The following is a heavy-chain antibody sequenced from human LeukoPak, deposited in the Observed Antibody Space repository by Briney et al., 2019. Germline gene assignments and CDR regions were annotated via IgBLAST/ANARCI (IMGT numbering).Heavy chain of an antibody. CDR1: GFTFSSYG. V-gene: IGHV3-33*01. D-gene: IGHD3-10*01. Sequence: GGSLRLSCAASGFTFSSYGMHWVRQAPGKGLEWVAVIWYDGSNKYYADSVKGRFTISRDNSKNTLYLQMNSLKTEDTAVYYCATDRAWFDPWGQGTLVTVSS. J-gene: IGHJ5*02. CDR2: IWYDGSNK. CDR3: ATDRAWFDP.